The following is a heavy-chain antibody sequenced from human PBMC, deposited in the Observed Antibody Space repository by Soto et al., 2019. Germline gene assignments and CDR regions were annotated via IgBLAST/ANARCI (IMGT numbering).Heavy chain of an antibody. J-gene: IGHJ2*01. V-gene: IGHV3-11*05. CDR3: ARIIAAAGGRRYFDL. CDR2: ISSSSSYT. D-gene: IGHD6-13*01. CDR1: GFTFSDYY. Sequence: QVQLVESGGGLVKPGGSLRLSCAASGFTFSDYYMSWIRQAPGKGLEWVSYISSSSSYTNYADSVKGRFTISRDNAKNSLYLQINSLRAEDTAVYYCARIIAAAGGRRYFDLWGGGTLVTMSS.